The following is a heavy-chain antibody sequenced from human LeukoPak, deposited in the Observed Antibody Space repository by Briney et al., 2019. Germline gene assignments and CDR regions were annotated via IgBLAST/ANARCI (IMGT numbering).Heavy chain of an antibody. CDR1: GYSFSSYW. CDR3: ARLGVGLAAAGIVLGYQFDP. CDR2: IYPGDSDT. Sequence: GESLKISCKGSGYSFSSYWIVWVRQMPGKGLEWMGIIYPGDSDTRYSPSFQGQVTISADKSISTAYLQWSSLKASDTAMYYCARLGVGLAAAGIVLGYQFDPWGQGTLVTVSS. V-gene: IGHV5-51*01. D-gene: IGHD6-13*01. J-gene: IGHJ5*02.